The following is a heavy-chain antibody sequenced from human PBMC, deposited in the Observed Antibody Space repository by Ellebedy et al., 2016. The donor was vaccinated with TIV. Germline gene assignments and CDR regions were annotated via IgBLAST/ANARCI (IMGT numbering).Heavy chain of an antibody. J-gene: IGHJ6*02. CDR2: IHYSGST. D-gene: IGHD6-19*01. Sequence: MPSETLSLTCTVSGGSISSYYWSWIRQPPGKGLEWIGYIHYSGSTNYNPSLKSRVTISVDTSKNQFSLKLSSVTAADTAVYYCARQVEYSSGWFYYYGMDVWGQGTTVTVSS. V-gene: IGHV4-59*08. CDR1: GGSISSYY. CDR3: ARQVEYSSGWFYYYGMDV.